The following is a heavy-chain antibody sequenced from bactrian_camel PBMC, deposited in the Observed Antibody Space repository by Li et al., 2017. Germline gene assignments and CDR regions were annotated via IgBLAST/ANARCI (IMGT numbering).Heavy chain of an antibody. V-gene: IGHV3S40*01. Sequence: VQLVESGGGLVQPGGSLRLSCAASGVTFSSCGMSWVRQAPGKGLEWVSRINSGGSSTYYADSVKGRFTISRDNAKNTLYLRLNSLKAEDTAMYYCANSADVAFTLVAGFGSWGQGTQVTVS. CDR1: GVTFSSCG. J-gene: IGHJ6*01. CDR2: INSGGSST. CDR3: ANSADVAFTLVAGFGS. D-gene: IGHD5*01.